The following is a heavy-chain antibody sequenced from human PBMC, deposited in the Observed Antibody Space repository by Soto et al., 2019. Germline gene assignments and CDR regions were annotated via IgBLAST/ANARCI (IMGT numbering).Heavy chain of an antibody. Sequence: EVQLVESGGGLVQPGGSLRLSCAGSGFIVSSNYMSWVRQAPGKGLEWVSVIYSGGSTYYADSVKGRFTISRDNSKNTLYLQMTSLRAEDTAVYYCARAPGYGSGTSFDPWAQGTLVIVSS. CDR1: GFIVSSNY. D-gene: IGHD3-10*01. CDR3: ARAPGYGSGTSFDP. J-gene: IGHJ5*02. V-gene: IGHV3-66*01. CDR2: IYSGGST.